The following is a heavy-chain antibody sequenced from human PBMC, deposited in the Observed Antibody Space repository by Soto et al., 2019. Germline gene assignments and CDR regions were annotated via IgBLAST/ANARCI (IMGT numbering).Heavy chain of an antibody. CDR2: ISYGGSNT. Sequence: QVQLVESGGGVVQPGRSLRLSCAVSGFTFSSYAMHWVRQAPGKGLEWVAVISYGGSNTYFADSVKGRFTISSDKSKNTLYLQMNSLRTEDTAVYYCARDRGVPMRSVDYWGQGTLVTVSS. J-gene: IGHJ4*02. D-gene: IGHD3-10*01. V-gene: IGHV3-30-3*01. CDR3: ARDRGVPMRSVDY. CDR1: GFTFSSYA.